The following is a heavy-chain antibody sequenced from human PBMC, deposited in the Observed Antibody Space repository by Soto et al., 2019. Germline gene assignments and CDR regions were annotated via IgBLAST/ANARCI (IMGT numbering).Heavy chain of an antibody. V-gene: IGHV4-61*01. CDR2: IYYSGST. CDR3: ASGEGFGEFAPHYYYYGMDV. CDR1: GGSVSSGSYY. Sequence: SETLSLTCTVSGGSVSSGSYYWSWIRQPPGKGLEWIGYIYYSGSTNYNPSLKSRVTISVDTSKNQFSLKLSSVTAADTAVYYCASGEGFGEFAPHYYYYGMDVWGQGTTVTVSS. J-gene: IGHJ6*02. D-gene: IGHD3-10*01.